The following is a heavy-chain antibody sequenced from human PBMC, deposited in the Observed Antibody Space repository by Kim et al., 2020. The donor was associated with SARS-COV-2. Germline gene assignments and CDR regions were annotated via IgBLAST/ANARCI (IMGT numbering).Heavy chain of an antibody. D-gene: IGHD3-3*01. Sequence: ASVKVSCKVSGYTLTELSMHWVRQAPGKGLEWMGGFDPEDGETIYAQKFQGRVTMTEDTSTDTAYMELSSLRSEDTAVYYCATSVGWGLRFLEWLPPRNIYGMDVWGQGTTVTVSS. J-gene: IGHJ6*02. CDR3: ATSVGWGLRFLEWLPPRNIYGMDV. V-gene: IGHV1-24*01. CDR1: GYTLTELS. CDR2: FDPEDGET.